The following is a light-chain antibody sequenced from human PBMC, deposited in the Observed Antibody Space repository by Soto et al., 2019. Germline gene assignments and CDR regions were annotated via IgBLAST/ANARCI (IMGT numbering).Light chain of an antibody. CDR1: QSVSSSY. CDR3: QQYRSSPPIT. V-gene: IGKV3-20*01. CDR2: GAS. Sequence: EIVLTQSPGTLSLSPGERATLSCRASQSVSSSYLAWYQQKPGQAPRLLIYGASSRATGIPDRFSGSGSGTDFTLTISRLESEDFAVYYCQQYRSSPPITFVQGTRLEIK. J-gene: IGKJ5*01.